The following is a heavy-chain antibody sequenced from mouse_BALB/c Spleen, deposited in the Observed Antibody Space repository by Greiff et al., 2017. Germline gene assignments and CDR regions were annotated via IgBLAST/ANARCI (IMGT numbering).Heavy chain of an antibody. J-gene: IGHJ2*01. D-gene: IGHD2-14*01. V-gene: IGHV5-12-1*01. CDR1: GFAFSSYD. CDR3: ARHEDYRYGPFDY. CDR2: ISSGGGST. Sequence: EVKVVESGGGLVKPGGSLKLSCAASGFAFSSYDMSWVRQTPEKRLEWVAYISSGGGSTYYPDTVKGRFTISRDNAKNTLYLQMSSLKSEDTAMYYCARHEDYRYGPFDYWGQGTTLTVSS.